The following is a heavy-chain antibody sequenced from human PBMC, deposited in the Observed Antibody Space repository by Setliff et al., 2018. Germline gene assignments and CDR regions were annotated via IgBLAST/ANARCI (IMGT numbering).Heavy chain of an antibody. CDR2: IIHSGST. D-gene: IGHD5-18*01. J-gene: IGHJ4*02. CDR1: GGSFSGYY. CDR3: ASLSPLRGYSYGIDY. Sequence: PSETLSLTCAVYGGSFSGYYWSWIRQPPGKRLEWIGEIIHSGSTYYNPSLKSRVTISVDTSKNQFSLKLSSVTAADTAVYYCASLSPLRGYSYGIDYWGQGTLVTVSS. V-gene: IGHV4-34*12.